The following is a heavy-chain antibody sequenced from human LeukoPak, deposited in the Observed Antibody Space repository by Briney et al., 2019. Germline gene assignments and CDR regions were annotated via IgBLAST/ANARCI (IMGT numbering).Heavy chain of an antibody. D-gene: IGHD3-16*01. V-gene: IGHV3-30*18. CDR3: AKVEGANNY. CDR2: ISYDGSNK. Sequence: PGGSLRLSCAASGFTVSGNYMSWVRQAPGKGLEWVAVISYDGSNKYYADSVKGRFTISRDNSKNTLYLQMNSLRAEDTAVYYCAKVEGANNYWGQGTLVTVSS. CDR1: GFTVSGNY. J-gene: IGHJ4*02.